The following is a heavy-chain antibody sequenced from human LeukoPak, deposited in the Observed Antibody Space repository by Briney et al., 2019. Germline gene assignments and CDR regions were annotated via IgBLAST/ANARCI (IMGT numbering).Heavy chain of an antibody. Sequence: ASVKVSCKASGYTFTSYDINWVRQATGQGLEWMGWMNPNSGNTGCAQKFQGRVTMTRNTSISTAYMELSSLRSEDTAVYYCARVKEGYSSRAPWFDPWGQGTLVTVSS. D-gene: IGHD6-13*01. V-gene: IGHV1-8*01. CDR3: ARVKEGYSSRAPWFDP. CDR1: GYTFTSYD. J-gene: IGHJ5*02. CDR2: MNPNSGNT.